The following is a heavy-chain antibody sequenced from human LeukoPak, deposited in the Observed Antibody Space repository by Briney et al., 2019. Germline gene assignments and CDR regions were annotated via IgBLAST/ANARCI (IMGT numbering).Heavy chain of an antibody. V-gene: IGHV3-23*01. D-gene: IGHD1-26*01. CDR1: GPTVSSYA. CDR3: AKDGRTLIQKRADVY. Sequence: GRSLTLSCAASGPTVSSYAMSSVRQPPGNGREWHTAINGRYDSTYYADSVKRRFPISRQNPKNTLYLQMNSQRAEDTAVYYCAKDGRTLIQKRADVYWGQGTLVTVSS. CDR2: INGRYDST. J-gene: IGHJ4*02.